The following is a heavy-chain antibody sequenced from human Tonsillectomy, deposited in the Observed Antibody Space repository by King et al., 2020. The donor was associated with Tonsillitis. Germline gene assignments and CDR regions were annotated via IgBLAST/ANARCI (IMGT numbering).Heavy chain of an antibody. J-gene: IGHJ4*02. CDR2: INSGDSDT. CDR3: ARLAQWALAGCDY. V-gene: IGHV5-51*01. Sequence: DGQLVQSGAEVKKPGESLKISCKGSGYSFTSYWIGWVRQMPGKGLEWVGLINSGDSDTRYSPSFQGRVTISADKSNSTAYLQWSSLKASDTAIFYCARLAQWALAGCDYWGPGTLVTVSS. CDR1: GYSFTSYW. D-gene: IGHD2-15*01.